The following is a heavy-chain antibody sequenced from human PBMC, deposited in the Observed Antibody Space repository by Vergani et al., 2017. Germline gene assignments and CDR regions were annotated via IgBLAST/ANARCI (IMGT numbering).Heavy chain of an antibody. CDR1: GFTFTAHG. V-gene: IGHV3-23*01. CDR3: SRDRRIMYNWFDP. CDR2: ISGQNFCT. J-gene: IGHJ5*02. D-gene: IGHD3-16*01. Sequence: EVQLLESGGGSAQPGESLRLSCVASGFTFTAHGLNWVRQAPGKGLEWVSGISGQNFCTHYADSVKGRFTISRDNSKNTLYLQMNSLGVEDTAVYYCSRDRRIMYNWFDPWGQGTLVTVSS.